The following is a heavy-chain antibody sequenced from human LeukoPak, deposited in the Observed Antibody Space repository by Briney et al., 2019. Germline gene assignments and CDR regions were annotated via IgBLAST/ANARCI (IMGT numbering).Heavy chain of an antibody. CDR1: GFTLSSYA. V-gene: IGHV3-64*01. Sequence: GGSLRLSCAASGFTLSSYAMHLVRQAPGKGMEYVSAISSNGGSTYYANSVKGRFTISRDNSKNTLYLQMGSLRAEDMAVYYCARPDFWSGYYDYWGQGTLVTVSS. CDR3: ARPDFWSGYYDY. CDR2: ISSNGGST. J-gene: IGHJ4*02. D-gene: IGHD3-3*01.